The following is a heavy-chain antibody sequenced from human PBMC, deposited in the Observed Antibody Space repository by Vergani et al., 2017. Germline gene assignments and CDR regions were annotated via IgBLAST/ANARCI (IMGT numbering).Heavy chain of an antibody. Sequence: QVQLQESGPGLVKPSETLSLTCTVSGDSVISTDYHLGWIRQPPGKGLEWIGSMDYSGSTSYNPSLESRISISFETPKNQFSLRLTSVTAADTAVYYCASKRGACRAAYCHSYDFWGPGTLVTVSS. J-gene: IGHJ4*02. D-gene: IGHD2-15*01. CDR1: GDSVISTDYH. CDR2: MDYSGST. CDR3: ASKRGACRAAYCHSYDF. V-gene: IGHV4-39*01.